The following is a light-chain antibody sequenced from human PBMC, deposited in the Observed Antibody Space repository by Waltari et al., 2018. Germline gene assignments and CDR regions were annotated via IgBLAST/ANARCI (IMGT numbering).Light chain of an antibody. CDR1: SSNLGSTP. CDR3: ATWDDSLKGWV. CDR2: RND. Sequence: QSVLTQPPSASGTPGQRVTISCSGSSSNLGSTPVNWHQQLPGTAPKLLIYRNDQRPSGVPDLFSGSRSGTSASLAISGLHSEDEADYYCATWDDSLKGWVFGGGTKLTVL. J-gene: IGLJ3*02. V-gene: IGLV1-44*01.